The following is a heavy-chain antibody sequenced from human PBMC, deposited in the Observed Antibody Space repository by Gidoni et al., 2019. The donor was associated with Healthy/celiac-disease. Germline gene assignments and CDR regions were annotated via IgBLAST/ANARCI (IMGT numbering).Heavy chain of an antibody. CDR1: GFTFSSYW. CDR3: ARVGTVTTSWGAFDI. J-gene: IGHJ3*02. D-gene: IGHD4-4*01. Sequence: EVQLVESGGGLVQPGGSLRLSCAASGFTFSSYWMSWVRQAPGKGLEWVANIKQDGSEKYYVDSVKGRFTISRDNAKNSLYLQMNSLRAEDTAVYYCARVGTVTTSWGAFDIWGQGTMVTVSS. CDR2: IKQDGSEK. V-gene: IGHV3-7*01.